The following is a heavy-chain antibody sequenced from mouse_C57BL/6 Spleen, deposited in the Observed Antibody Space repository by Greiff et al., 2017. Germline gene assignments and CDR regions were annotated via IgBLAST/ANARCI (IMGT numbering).Heavy chain of an antibody. CDR3: AKNSGIYDGYYYAMDY. CDR1: GFSLTSYG. D-gene: IGHD2-3*01. Sequence: VQVVESGPGLVQPSQSLSITCTVSGFSLTSYGVHWVRQSPGKGLEWLGVIWRGGSTDYNAAFMSRLSITKDNSKSQVFFKMNSLQADDTAIYYCAKNSGIYDGYYYAMDYWGQGTSVTVSS. V-gene: IGHV2-5*01. J-gene: IGHJ4*01. CDR2: IWRGGST.